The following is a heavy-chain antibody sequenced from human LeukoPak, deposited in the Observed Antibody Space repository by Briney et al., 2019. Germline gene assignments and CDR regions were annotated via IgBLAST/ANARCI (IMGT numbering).Heavy chain of an antibody. CDR1: GFTFSSHA. CDR3: AKRRASYSGSDHQPNDY. J-gene: IGHJ4*02. Sequence: LTGGSLRLSCAASGFTFSSHAMSWVRQAPGKGLEWVSAISGSGGSTYYADSVKGRFTISRDNSKNTLYLQMNSLRAEDTAVYYCAKRRASYSGSDHQPNDYWGQGTLVTVSS. V-gene: IGHV3-23*01. D-gene: IGHD1-26*01. CDR2: ISGSGGST.